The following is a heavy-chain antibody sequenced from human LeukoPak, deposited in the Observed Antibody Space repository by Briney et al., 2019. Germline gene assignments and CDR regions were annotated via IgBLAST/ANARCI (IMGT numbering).Heavy chain of an antibody. CDR2: IDHRGNT. J-gene: IGHJ4*02. CDR1: GFTFSSYAM. Sequence: PAGSLRLSCAASGFTFSSYAMSWVRQPPGKGLEWIGEIDHRGNTNCNPSLKSRVTISVDRSKNQFSLQLTSVTAADTAVYYCARGYGPGYWGRGTLVTASA. D-gene: IGHD4-17*01. V-gene: IGHV4-4*02. CDR3: ARGYGPGY.